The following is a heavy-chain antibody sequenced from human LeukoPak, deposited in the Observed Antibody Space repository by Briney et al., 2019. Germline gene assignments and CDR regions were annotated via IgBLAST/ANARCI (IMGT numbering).Heavy chain of an antibody. V-gene: IGHV4-59*01. CDR3: AREYGGYSSSTPRRVYYYYYMDV. D-gene: IGHD6-6*01. CDR1: GGSISSYY. CDR2: IYYSGST. J-gene: IGHJ6*03. Sequence: PSETLSLTCTVSGGSISSYYWSWIRQPPGKGLEWIGYIYYSGSTNYNPSLKSRVTISVDTSKNQFSLKLSSVTAADTAVYYCAREYGGYSSSTPRRVYYYYYMDVWGKGTTVTVSS.